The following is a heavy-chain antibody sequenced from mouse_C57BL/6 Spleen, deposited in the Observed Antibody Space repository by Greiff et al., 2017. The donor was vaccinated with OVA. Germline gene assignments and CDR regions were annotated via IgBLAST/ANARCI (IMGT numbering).Heavy chain of an antibody. V-gene: IGHV1-55*01. CDR2: IFPGSGST. D-gene: IGHD1-1*01. J-gene: IGHJ2*01. CDR1: GYTFTSYW. Sequence: QVQLQQPGAELVKPRASAKMSCKAPGYTFTSYWITLVTPRPGQGLEWIGVIFPGSGSTIYADKFKRKATLTVDTSSSTACMQLSSLASEDSAVYYCARIATVVVDYWGEGTTLTVSS. CDR3: ARIATVVVDY.